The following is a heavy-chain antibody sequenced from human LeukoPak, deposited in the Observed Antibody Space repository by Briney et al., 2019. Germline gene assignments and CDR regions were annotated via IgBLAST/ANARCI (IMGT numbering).Heavy chain of an antibody. CDR2: INHSGST. CDR1: GGSISSGSYY. Sequence: SETLSLTCTVSGGSISSGSYYWSWIRQPPGKGLEWIGEINHSGSTNYNPSLKSRVTISVDTSKNQFSLKLSSVTAADTAVYYCAKMSSSSWGQGTLVTVSS. CDR3: AKMSSSS. D-gene: IGHD6-13*01. V-gene: IGHV4-39*07. J-gene: IGHJ4*02.